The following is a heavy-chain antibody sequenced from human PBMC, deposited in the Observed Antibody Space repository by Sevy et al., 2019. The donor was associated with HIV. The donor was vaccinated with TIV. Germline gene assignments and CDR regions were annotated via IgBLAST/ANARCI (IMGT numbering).Heavy chain of an antibody. V-gene: IGHV4-30-4*02. Sequence: SETLSLTCTVSGGSISSGDYYWSWIRQPPGKGLEWIGYIYYSGSTYYNPSLKSRVTISVDTSKNQFSLKLSSVTAADTAGYYCARWGGGLIAVAGTGAFDIWGQGTMVTVSS. CDR3: ARWGGGLIAVAGTGAFDI. CDR2: IYYSGST. D-gene: IGHD6-19*01. J-gene: IGHJ3*02. CDR1: GGSISSGDYY.